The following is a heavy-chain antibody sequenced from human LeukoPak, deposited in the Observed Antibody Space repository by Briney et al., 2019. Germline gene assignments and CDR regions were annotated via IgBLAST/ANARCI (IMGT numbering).Heavy chain of an antibody. CDR2: IYYSGST. D-gene: IGHD3-9*01. V-gene: IGHV4-39*02. CDR3: AREGSTSDNVLRYFDWLLGGGYFDY. J-gene: IGHJ4*02. CDR1: GGSISSSSYY. Sequence: PSETLSLTCTVSGGSISSSSYYWAWIRQSPGKGLEWIANIYYSGSTYYNPSLNSRVTISVDTSKNQFSLKLSSVTAADTAVYYCAREGSTSDNVLRYFDWLLGGGYFDYWGQGTLVTVSS.